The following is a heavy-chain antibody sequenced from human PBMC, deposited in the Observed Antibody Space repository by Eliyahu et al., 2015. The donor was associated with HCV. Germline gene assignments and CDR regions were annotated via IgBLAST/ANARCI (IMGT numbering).Heavy chain of an antibody. CDR3: ARVAKWELPGYLDS. Sequence: QVQLVESGGGLVKPAGSLRLXXTSSXFXFXXSFMTWIRQAPGKGLEWVSYITNSGTTIYYADSVKGRFTISRDNAKNSLYLQMNSLRAEDTAVYYCARVAKWELPGYLDSWGQGTLVTVSS. V-gene: IGHV3-11*04. D-gene: IGHD1-26*01. J-gene: IGHJ4*02. CDR2: ITNSGTTI. CDR1: XFXFXXSF.